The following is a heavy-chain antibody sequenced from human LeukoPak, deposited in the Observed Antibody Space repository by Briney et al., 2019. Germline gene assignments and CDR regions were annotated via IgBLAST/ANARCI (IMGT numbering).Heavy chain of an antibody. D-gene: IGHD3-9*01. CDR2: TYYSGST. Sequence: SETLSLTCTVSGGSISSAGYCWSWIRQHPGKRLEWIGYTYYSGSTYYNPSIKSRVTISVDTSKNQFSLTLSSVTAADTAVYYCARALTRDILTGYSPYYFDYWGQGTLVTVSS. V-gene: IGHV4-31*03. CDR1: GGSISSAGYC. J-gene: IGHJ4*02. CDR3: ARALTRDILTGYSPYYFDY.